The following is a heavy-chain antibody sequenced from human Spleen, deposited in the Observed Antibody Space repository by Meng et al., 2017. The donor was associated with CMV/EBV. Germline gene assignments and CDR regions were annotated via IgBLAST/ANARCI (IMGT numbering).Heavy chain of an antibody. CDR2: IVPVFRSA. CDR1: GDTFSTYV. J-gene: IGHJ4*02. V-gene: IGHV1-69*13. D-gene: IGHD5-24*01. Sequence: SVKVSCKASGDTFSTYVIHWVRQAPGQGLEWMGGIVPVFRSAKYAQKFQGRATITADESTATAYMELTRLRSDDTAVYSCARASVEMRVPDYWGQGTLVTVSS. CDR3: ARASVEMRVPDY.